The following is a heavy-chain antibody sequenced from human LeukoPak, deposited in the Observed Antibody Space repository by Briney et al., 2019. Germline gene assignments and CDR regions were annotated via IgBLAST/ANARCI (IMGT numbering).Heavy chain of an antibody. CDR1: GSSISSYY. D-gene: IGHD6-13*01. Sequence: PSETLSLTCTVSGSSISSYYWSWIRQPPGKGLEWIGYTYYSGSTNYNPSLKSRVTISVDTSKNQFSLKLSSVTAADTAVYYCARDTYSSSWYPLLRRVNYGMDVWGQGTTVTVSS. V-gene: IGHV4-59*01. J-gene: IGHJ6*02. CDR3: ARDTYSSSWYPLLRRVNYGMDV. CDR2: TYYSGST.